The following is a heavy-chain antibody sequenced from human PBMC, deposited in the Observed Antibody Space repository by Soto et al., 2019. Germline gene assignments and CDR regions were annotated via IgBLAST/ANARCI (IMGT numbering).Heavy chain of an antibody. CDR2: INPSGGST. J-gene: IGHJ5*02. V-gene: IGHV1-46*01. D-gene: IGHD6-13*01. CDR3: ARVRRNIAAAGPGWFDP. Sequence: EASVKVSCKASGYTFTSYYMHWVRQAPGQGLEWMGIINPSGGSTSYAQKFQGRVTMTRDTSTSTVYMELSSLRSEDTAVYYCARVRRNIAAAGPGWFDPWGQGTLVTVSS. CDR1: GYTFTSYY.